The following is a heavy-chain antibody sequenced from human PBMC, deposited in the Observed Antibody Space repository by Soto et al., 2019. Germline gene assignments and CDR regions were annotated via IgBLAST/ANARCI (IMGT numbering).Heavy chain of an antibody. V-gene: IGHV1-46*01. J-gene: IGHJ6*02. Sequence: ASVKVSCKASGYTFTSYYMRWVRQAPGQGLEWMGIINPSGGSTNYAQKFQGRVTITADESTSTAYMELSSLRSEDTAVYYCARDGYSYGPHYGMDVWGQGTTVTVSS. CDR3: ARDGYSYGPHYGMDV. CDR1: GYTFTSYY. CDR2: INPSGGST. D-gene: IGHD5-18*01.